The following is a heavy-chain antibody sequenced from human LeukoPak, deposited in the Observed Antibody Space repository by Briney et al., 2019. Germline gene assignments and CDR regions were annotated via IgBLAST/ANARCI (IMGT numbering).Heavy chain of an antibody. CDR1: GYTFTSYG. CDR2: ISAYNGNT. J-gene: IGHJ6*02. Sequence: ASVKVSCKASGYTFTSYGISWVRQAPGQGLEWMGWISAYNGNTNYAQKLQGRVTMTTDTSTSTAYMELRSLRSDDTAVYYCARDAPHYYYYYGMDVRGRGTTVTVSS. CDR3: ARDAPHYYYYYGMDV. V-gene: IGHV1-18*01.